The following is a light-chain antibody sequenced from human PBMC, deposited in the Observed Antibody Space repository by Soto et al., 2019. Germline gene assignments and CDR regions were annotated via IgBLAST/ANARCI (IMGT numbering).Light chain of an antibody. CDR1: QSVTSRY. Sequence: ESLVTQSPGTLCLAPEERATLSSSASQSVTSRYLAWYQQKPGQAPRLLIFGASIRDTGIPDRFSGSGSGTDFTLTISSLQAADFAVYHCQHYNTWPINFGQGKDWRL. J-gene: IGKJ5*01. CDR2: GAS. CDR3: QHYNTWPIN. V-gene: IGKV3-20*01.